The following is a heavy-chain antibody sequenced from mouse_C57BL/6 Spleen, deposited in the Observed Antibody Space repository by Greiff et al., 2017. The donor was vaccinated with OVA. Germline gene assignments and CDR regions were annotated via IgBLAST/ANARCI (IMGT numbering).Heavy chain of an antibody. D-gene: IGHD3-2*02. CDR2: IDPANGNT. V-gene: IGHV14-3*01. CDR3: ARRDSSGYVNFDY. CDR1: GFNIKNTY. Sequence: EVQLQQSVAELVRPGASVKLSCTASGFNIKNTYMHWVKQRPEQGLEWIGRIDPANGNTKYAPKFQGKATITADTSSNTAYLQLSSLTSEDTASYYCARRDSSGYVNFDYWGQGTTLTVSS. J-gene: IGHJ2*01.